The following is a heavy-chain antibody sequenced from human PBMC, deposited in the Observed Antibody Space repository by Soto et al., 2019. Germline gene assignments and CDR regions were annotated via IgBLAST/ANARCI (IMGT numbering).Heavy chain of an antibody. CDR2: IWYDGSNK. J-gene: IGHJ6*02. Sequence: PGGSLRLSCAASGFTFSSYGMHWVRQAPGKGLEWVAVIWYDGSNKYYADSVKGRFTISRDNSKNTLYLQMNSLSAEDTAVYYCARFLDDSSGYYPIYYYGMDVWGQGTTVTVSS. CDR3: ARFLDDSSGYYPIYYYGMDV. D-gene: IGHD3-22*01. V-gene: IGHV3-33*01. CDR1: GFTFSSYG.